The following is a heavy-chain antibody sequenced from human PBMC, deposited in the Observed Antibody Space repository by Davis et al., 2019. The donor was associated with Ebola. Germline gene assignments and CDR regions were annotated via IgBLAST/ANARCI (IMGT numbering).Heavy chain of an antibody. Sequence: TVSCKGSGYSFTSYWISWVRQMPGKGLEWMGIIYPGDSDTRYSPSFQGQVTISADKSNTTAYLQWSSLKASDTAMYYCARGTDGYNPGGYFDSWGQGTLVTVSS. D-gene: IGHD5-24*01. J-gene: IGHJ4*02. V-gene: IGHV5-51*01. CDR2: IYPGDSDT. CDR1: GYSFTSYW. CDR3: ARGTDGYNPGGYFDS.